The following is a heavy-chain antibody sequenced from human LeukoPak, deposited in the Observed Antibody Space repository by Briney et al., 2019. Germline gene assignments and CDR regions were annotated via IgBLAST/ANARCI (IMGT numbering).Heavy chain of an antibody. CDR3: ARVQGHPPNGLDV. CDR1: GFTFSSYW. V-gene: IGHV3-7*01. CDR2: IKQDGSEK. D-gene: IGHD2-8*01. J-gene: IGHJ3*01. Sequence: GGSLRLSCAPSGFTFSSYWMSWVRQAPGKGLEWVANIKQDGSEKYYVDSVKGRFTISRDNTKNPLYLQMNSLRAEDTAVYYCARVQGHPPNGLDVWGQGTMVTVSS.